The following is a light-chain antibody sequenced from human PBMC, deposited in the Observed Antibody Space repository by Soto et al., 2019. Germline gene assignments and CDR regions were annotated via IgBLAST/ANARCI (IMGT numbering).Light chain of an antibody. CDR1: QTISNY. CDR2: AAS. CDR3: QQSYSTPRT. J-gene: IGKJ1*01. Sequence: DIQMTQSPSSLSASVGDRVTITCRASQTISNYLNWYQQKPGQAPKLLIYAASSLPSGVPSRFSGSGSGTDFTLSISSLQPEDFATYYCQQSYSTPRTFGQGTKVDIK. V-gene: IGKV1-39*01.